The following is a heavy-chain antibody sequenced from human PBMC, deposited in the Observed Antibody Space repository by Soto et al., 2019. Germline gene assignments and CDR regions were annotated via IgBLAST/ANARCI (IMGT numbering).Heavy chain of an antibody. J-gene: IGHJ4*02. D-gene: IGHD3-22*01. CDR1: GFAFNNYG. CDR3: AREDSIIIPTVSDF. CDR2: ISKSDYT. V-gene: IGHV3-21*01. Sequence: PVGSLRLSCTVSGFAFNNYGINWVRQAPGKGLEWVSSISKSDYTYYSDSVKGRFAISGDNAKSSVSLQMNTLRVEDTAVYYCAREDSIIIPTVSDFWGQGTLVTVSS.